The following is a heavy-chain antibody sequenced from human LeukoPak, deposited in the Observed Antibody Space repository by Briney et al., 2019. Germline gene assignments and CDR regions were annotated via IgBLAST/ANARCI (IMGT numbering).Heavy chain of an antibody. J-gene: IGHJ6*03. D-gene: IGHD3-16*01. V-gene: IGHV4-4*09. CDR1: GGYISSYY. Sequence: SETLSLTCSVSGGYISSYYWSCIRQPPGKGLEWIGYIYASVGTTNYNPSFRSRVTMSVDTSRNQFSLRLSSVTAADTAVYYCARHVWGFSLGYMDVWGKGTAVTVSS. CDR2: IYASVGTT. CDR3: ARHVWGFSLGYMDV.